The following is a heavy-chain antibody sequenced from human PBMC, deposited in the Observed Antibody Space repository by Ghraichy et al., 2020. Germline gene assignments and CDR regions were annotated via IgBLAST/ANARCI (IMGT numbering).Heavy chain of an antibody. Sequence: ASVKVSCKASGYTFTDYYFHWVRQAPGQGLQWMGWINPNSGGTGYAQNFKGRVTMTRDTSITTAYMELSSLTSDDTAVYYCARDYLVASYTHYNWFDPWGQGTLVTVSS. J-gene: IGHJ5*02. CDR1: GYTFTDYY. V-gene: IGHV1-2*02. D-gene: IGHD5-12*01. CDR3: ARDYLVASYTHYNWFDP. CDR2: INPNSGGT.